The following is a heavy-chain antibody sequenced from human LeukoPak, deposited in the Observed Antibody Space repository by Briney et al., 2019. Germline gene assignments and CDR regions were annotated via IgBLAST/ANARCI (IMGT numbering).Heavy chain of an antibody. CDR1: GGTFSSYA. Sequence: SVKVSCKASGGTFSSYAISWVRQAPGQGLEWMGRIIPIFGIANYAQKFQGRVTITADKSTSTAYMELNSLRSEDTAVYYCARAGLGESAARLDYWGQGTLVTVSS. J-gene: IGHJ4*02. CDR3: ARAGLGESAARLDY. D-gene: IGHD2-2*01. V-gene: IGHV1-69*04. CDR2: IIPIFGIA.